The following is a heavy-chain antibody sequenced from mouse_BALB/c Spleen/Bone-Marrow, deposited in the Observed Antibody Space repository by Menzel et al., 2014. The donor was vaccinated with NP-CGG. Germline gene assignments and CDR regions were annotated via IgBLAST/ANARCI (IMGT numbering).Heavy chain of an antibody. CDR3: ARHDYRYSWFAY. J-gene: IGHJ3*01. Sequence: VQLQQSGAELVKPGASVKLSCTASGFNIKDTYMHWVKQRPEQGLEWIGRIDPANGNTKYDPKFQGKATITTDTSSNTAYLQLRSLTSEDTAVYYCARHDYRYSWFAYWGQGTLVTVSA. D-gene: IGHD2-14*01. V-gene: IGHV14-3*02. CDR2: IDPANGNT. CDR1: GFNIKDTY.